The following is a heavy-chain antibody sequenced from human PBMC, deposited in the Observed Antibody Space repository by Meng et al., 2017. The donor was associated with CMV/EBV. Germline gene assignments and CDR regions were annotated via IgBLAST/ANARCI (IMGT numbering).Heavy chain of an antibody. J-gene: IGHJ4*02. Sequence: GGSLRLSCAASGFTFSNYAMSWIRQAPGKGLEWVSVIYNGGNSEYYADSVKGRFTISRDDSKNPLYLRMNSLRAEDTAVYYCASGGTRWFVPFGYWGLGTLVTVSS. CDR1: GFTFSNYA. CDR3: ASGGTRWFVPFGY. D-gene: IGHD3-10*01. V-gene: IGHV3-23*03. CDR2: IYNGGNSE.